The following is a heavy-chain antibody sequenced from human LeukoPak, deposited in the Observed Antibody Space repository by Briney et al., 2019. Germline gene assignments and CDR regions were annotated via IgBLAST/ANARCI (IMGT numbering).Heavy chain of an antibody. CDR1: GLTFNTYS. CDR3: ARRATTERGHSYGLDF. Sequence: GGPLRLSCEASGLTFNTYSMNWARQAPGKGLEWVSSIDSSGGYMFYADSEKGRFIISRDNAKNSLYLQMNSLLADDTAMYSCARRATTERGHSYGLDFWGQGTLVTVSS. CDR2: IDSSGGYM. J-gene: IGHJ4*02. V-gene: IGHV3-21*01. D-gene: IGHD5-18*01.